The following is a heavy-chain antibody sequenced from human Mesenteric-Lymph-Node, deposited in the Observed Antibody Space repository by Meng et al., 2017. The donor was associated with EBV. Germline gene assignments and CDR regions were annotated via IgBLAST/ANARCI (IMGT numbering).Heavy chain of an antibody. V-gene: IGHV4-4*02. CDR3: ARVNDSSGYLDY. CDR1: GGSISSSNW. Sequence: QVALQESGAGLGKPSQTLALTCAVYGGSISSSNWWSWVRQPPGKGLDGIGEIYHSGSTNYNPSLKSRVTISVDKSKNQFSLKLSSVTAADTAVYYCARVNDSSGYLDYWGQGTLVTVSS. CDR2: IYHSGST. J-gene: IGHJ4*02. D-gene: IGHD3-22*01.